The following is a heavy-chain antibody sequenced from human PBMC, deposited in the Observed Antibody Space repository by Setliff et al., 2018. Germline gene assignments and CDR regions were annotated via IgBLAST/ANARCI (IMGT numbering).Heavy chain of an antibody. V-gene: IGHV1-18*01. CDR2: IAVYTGKT. CDR3: ARINFYVSSGYYYASDN. CDR1: GYTFSESI. D-gene: IGHD3-22*01. Sequence: GASVKVSCKASGYTFSESIVSWVRQAPGQGLEWMGWIAVYTGKTYSAQKFLGRVTMTTDTSTSTAYMELRSLRPDDTAVYYCARINFYVSSGYYYASDNWGQGTLVTVSS. J-gene: IGHJ4*02.